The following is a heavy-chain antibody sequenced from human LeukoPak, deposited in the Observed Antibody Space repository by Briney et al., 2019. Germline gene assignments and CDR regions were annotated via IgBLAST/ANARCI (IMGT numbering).Heavy chain of an antibody. CDR3: ARDPADHGDLREDAHYYALDV. Sequence: ASVKVSCKASGYTFTTYGISWVRQAPGQGFEWMGWINTYNGNTNYALKFRGRVTMTTDTSTRTVYMEVRSLRSDDTAVYYCARDPADHGDLREDAHYYALDVWGQGTTVTVSS. CDR1: GYTFTTYG. D-gene: IGHD4-17*01. CDR2: INTYNGNT. J-gene: IGHJ6*02. V-gene: IGHV1-18*04.